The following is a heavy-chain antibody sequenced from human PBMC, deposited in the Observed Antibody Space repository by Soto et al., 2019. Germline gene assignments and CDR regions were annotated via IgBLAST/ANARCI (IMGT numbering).Heavy chain of an antibody. Sequence: PGGSLRLSCAASGCTFSSYGMHWVRQAPGKGLEWVAVISYDGSNKYYADSVKGRFTISRDNSKNTLYLQMNSLRAEDTAVYYWAKDGRPWYYYEAYGMDVWGQGNTVTFSS. CDR2: ISYDGSNK. V-gene: IGHV3-30*18. CDR3: AKDGRPWYYYEAYGMDV. J-gene: IGHJ6*02. D-gene: IGHD3-22*01. CDR1: GCTFSSYG.